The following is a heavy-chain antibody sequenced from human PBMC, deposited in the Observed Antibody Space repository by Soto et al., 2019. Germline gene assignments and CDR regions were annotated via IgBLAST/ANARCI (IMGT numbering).Heavy chain of an antibody. J-gene: IGHJ4*02. CDR3: ATGTGRTDFDY. CDR2: VKSKADGGTT. Sequence: PGGSLRLSCEASGFTFRYAWMSWVRQSPGKGLEWVGRVKSKADGGTTDYAAPVKGRFTISRDDSKNTLYLQMNSLKTEDTAVYYCATGTGRTDFDYWGQGTLVTVSS. CDR1: GFTFRYAW. V-gene: IGHV3-15*01. D-gene: IGHD2-15*01.